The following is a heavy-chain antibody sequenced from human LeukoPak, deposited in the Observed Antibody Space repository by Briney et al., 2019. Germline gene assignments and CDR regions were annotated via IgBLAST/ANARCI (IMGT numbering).Heavy chain of an antibody. V-gene: IGHV5-51*01. D-gene: IGHD3-10*01. J-gene: IGHJ4*02. CDR3: ARHFPRDSASDY. CDR1: GYSFTTYW. CDR2: IFPADSDT. Sequence: GESLKISCRASGYSFTTYWIGWVRQMPGKGLEWMGVIFPADSDTRYSPSFQGQVTISADKSISTAYLQWSSLKASDTAMYYCARHFPRDSASDYWGQGTLVTVSS.